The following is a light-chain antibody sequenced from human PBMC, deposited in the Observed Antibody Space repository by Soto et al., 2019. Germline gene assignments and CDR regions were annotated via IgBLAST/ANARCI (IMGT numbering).Light chain of an antibody. V-gene: IGLV2-23*02. CDR1: SSDVGTFNL. J-gene: IGLJ2*01. CDR2: EVR. CDR3: CSYAGNSTLT. Sequence: QSVLTQPASVSGSPGQSITMSCTGTSSDVGTFNLVSWYQQHPGKAPKVIIYEVRKRPSGVSNRFSGSKSGNTASLTISGLQTEDEADYYCCSYAGNSTLTFGGGTKPPS.